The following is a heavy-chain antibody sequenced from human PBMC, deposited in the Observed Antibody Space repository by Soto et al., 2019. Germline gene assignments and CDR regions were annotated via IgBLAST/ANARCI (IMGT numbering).Heavy chain of an antibody. J-gene: IGHJ6*02. V-gene: IGHV3-30*18. Sequence: GGSLRLSCAASGFTFSSYGMHWVRQAPGKGLEWVAVISYDGSNKYYADSVKGRFTISRDNSKNTLYLQMNSLRAEDTAVYYCAKELGAMVRGVITSYGMDVWGQGTTVTVSS. D-gene: IGHD3-10*01. CDR1: GFTFSSYG. CDR2: ISYDGSNK. CDR3: AKELGAMVRGVITSYGMDV.